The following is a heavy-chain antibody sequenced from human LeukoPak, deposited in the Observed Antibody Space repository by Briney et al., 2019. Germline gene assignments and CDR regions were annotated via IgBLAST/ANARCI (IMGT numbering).Heavy chain of an antibody. V-gene: IGHV3-13*01. J-gene: IGHJ2*01. CDR2: IGTAGDT. D-gene: IGHD6-13*01. CDR1: GFTFSSYD. CDR3: VSSSDTGYFDL. Sequence: GGSLRLSCAASGFTFSSYDIHWVRQATGKGLEWVSAIGTAGDTYYPGSVKGRFTISRENAKNSLYLQMNSLRAGDTAVYYCVSSSDTGYFDLWGRGTLVTVSS.